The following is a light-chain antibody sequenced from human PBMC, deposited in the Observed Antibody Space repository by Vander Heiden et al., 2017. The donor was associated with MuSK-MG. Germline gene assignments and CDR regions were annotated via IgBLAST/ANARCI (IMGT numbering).Light chain of an antibody. CDR1: QSISSY. CDR2: AAS. CDR3: QQSFSLPWT. J-gene: IGKJ1*01. V-gene: IGKV1-39*01. Sequence: DIQMTQSPSSLSASVGDRVTITCRASQSISSYLNWYQQKPGKAPKLLISAASSLESGVPSRFSGSGSGTDFTLTISSLQPEDFATYYCQQSFSLPWTFGQGTKVEIK.